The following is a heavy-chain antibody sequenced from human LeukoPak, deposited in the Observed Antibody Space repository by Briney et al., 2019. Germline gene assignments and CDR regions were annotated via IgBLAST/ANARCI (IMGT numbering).Heavy chain of an antibody. V-gene: IGHV3-21*01. Sequence: PGGSLRLSCAASGFTFSSYSMNWVRQAPGKGLEWVSSISSSSYIYYADSVKGRFTSSRDNAKNSLYLQMNSLRAEDTAVYYCARGAHTGYSSSWDDRASGMDVWGQGTTVTVSS. CDR1: GFTFSSYS. CDR3: ARGAHTGYSSSWDDRASGMDV. CDR2: ISSSSYI. D-gene: IGHD6-13*01. J-gene: IGHJ6*02.